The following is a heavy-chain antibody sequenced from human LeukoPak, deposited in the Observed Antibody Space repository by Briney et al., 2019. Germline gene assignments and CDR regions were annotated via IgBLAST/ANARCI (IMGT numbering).Heavy chain of an antibody. CDR3: ARDTPLDYDSRGYYMDV. D-gene: IGHD3-22*01. J-gene: IGHJ6*03. V-gene: IGHV3-48*01. Sequence: GGSLRLSCVASRFTFSSYSMNWVRQAPGKGLEWVSYISSSSSTIYYADSVKGRFTISRDNAKNSLYLQMNSLRAEDTAVYYCARDTPLDYDSRGYYMDVWGKGTTVTVSS. CDR2: ISSSSSTI. CDR1: RFTFSSYS.